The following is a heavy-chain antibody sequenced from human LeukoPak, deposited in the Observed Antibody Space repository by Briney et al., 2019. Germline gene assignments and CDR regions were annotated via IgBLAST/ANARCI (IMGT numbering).Heavy chain of an antibody. CDR2: TYYSGST. Sequence: SETLSLTCTVSGGSISSSSYYWSWIRQPPGKGLEWIGYTYYSGSTNYNPSLKSRVTISVDTSKNQFSLKLSSVTAADTAVYYCARGDSSGWYGKAFDIWGQGTMVTVSS. V-gene: IGHV4-61*01. J-gene: IGHJ3*02. D-gene: IGHD6-19*01. CDR1: GGSISSSSYY. CDR3: ARGDSSGWYGKAFDI.